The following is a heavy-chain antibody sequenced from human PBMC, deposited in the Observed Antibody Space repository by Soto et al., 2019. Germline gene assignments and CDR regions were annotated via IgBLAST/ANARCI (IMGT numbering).Heavy chain of an antibody. Sequence: GGSLRLSCAASGFTFSNSWMHWVRQVSGKGLEWVSRINADGTSTSYADSVKGRFTISRDNAKNTLYLHVNSLRAEDTAVYYCVKVLARGVGVPRFYFESWGQGALVTV. J-gene: IGHJ4*02. D-gene: IGHD2-2*01. CDR1: GFTFSNSW. CDR2: INADGTST. CDR3: VKVLARGVGVPRFYFES. V-gene: IGHV3-74*01.